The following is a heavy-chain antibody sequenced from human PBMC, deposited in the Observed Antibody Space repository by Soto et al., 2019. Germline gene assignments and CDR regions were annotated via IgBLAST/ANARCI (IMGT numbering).Heavy chain of an antibody. CDR2: IYYSGTT. D-gene: IGHD6-19*01. CDR3: ARHGRGSGWLTFDY. CDR1: GGSISSNY. Sequence: QVQLQESGPGLLKASETLSLTCTVSGGSISSNYWSWIRQPPGKGLEWIGYIYYSGTTNYNPSLKGRVTISVDTSKNQFSLKLTSVTAADTAMYYCARHGRGSGWLTFDYWGQGTLVTVSS. J-gene: IGHJ4*02. V-gene: IGHV4-59*08.